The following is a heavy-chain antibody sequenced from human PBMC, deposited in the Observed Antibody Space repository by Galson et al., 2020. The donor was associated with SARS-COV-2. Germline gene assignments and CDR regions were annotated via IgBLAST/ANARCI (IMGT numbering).Heavy chain of an antibody. CDR2: IKTKANSYVT. D-gene: IGHD2-2*01. CDR1: GFTFSGSA. Sequence: GESLKISCAPSGFTFSGSAVHWVRQASGKGLEWVGRIKTKANSYVTAYAASVKGRFTISRDDSKNTAYLQMNSLKTEDTAVYYCTIGYCSSTSCYPRFDPWGQGTLVTVSS. CDR3: TIGYCSSTSCYPRFDP. J-gene: IGHJ5*02. V-gene: IGHV3-73*01.